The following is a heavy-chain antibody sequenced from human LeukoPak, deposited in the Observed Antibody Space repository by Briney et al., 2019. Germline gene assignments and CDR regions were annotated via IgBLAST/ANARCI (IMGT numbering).Heavy chain of an antibody. Sequence: GGSLRLSGAASGFTLSDHYMDWVRQAPGTGLEWVGHTRNKANGYTTDHAASVKGRFTISRDDSTNSLYLQMNSLKTEDTAVYICVRDTYASFDYWGQGTLVTVSS. D-gene: IGHD2-2*01. J-gene: IGHJ4*02. CDR2: TRNKANGYTT. V-gene: IGHV3-72*01. CDR3: VRDTYASFDY. CDR1: GFTLSDHY.